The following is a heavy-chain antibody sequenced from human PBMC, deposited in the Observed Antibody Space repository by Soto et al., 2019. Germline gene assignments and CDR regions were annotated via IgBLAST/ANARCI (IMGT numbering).Heavy chain of an antibody. V-gene: IGHV3-30*18. D-gene: IGHD6-13*01. CDR2: ISHDGSVT. J-gene: IGHJ5*02. CDR1: GFTFSTSG. Sequence: QVQMVESGGGVVQTGTSLRLSCATSGFTFSTSGMHWVRQAPGKGLEWVAMISHDGSVTYYTDSVQGRFTISRDTPKNTLYLQMNSLRAEDKAIYYCAKDGGSSGWYNWFDPWGPGTRGTVS. CDR3: AKDGGSSGWYNWFDP.